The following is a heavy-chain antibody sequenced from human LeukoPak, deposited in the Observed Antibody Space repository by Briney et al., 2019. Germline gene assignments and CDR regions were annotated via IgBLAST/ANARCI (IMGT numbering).Heavy chain of an antibody. D-gene: IGHD2-8*01. CDR2: ISASGSNT. Sequence: GGSLRLSCAASGFTFSRYAVTWVRRAPGKGLEWVSAISASGSNTYYADSVEGRFNISRDNSKNTLYPQMNSLRAEDTAVYYCAKDFEGLVPRHFDYWGQGTLVTVSS. CDR1: GFTFSRYA. V-gene: IGHV3-23*01. CDR3: AKDFEGLVPRHFDY. J-gene: IGHJ4*02.